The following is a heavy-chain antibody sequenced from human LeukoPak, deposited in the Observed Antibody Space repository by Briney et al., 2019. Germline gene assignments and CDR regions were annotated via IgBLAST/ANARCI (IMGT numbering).Heavy chain of an antibody. CDR1: GYTFTGYY. D-gene: IGHD1-26*01. V-gene: IGHV1-2*06. CDR2: INPNSGGT. J-gene: IGHJ4*02. CDR3: ARYITVGATYQHFDY. Sequence: ASVKVSCKASGYTFTGYYMHWVRQAPGQGLEWMGRINPNSGGTNYAQKFQGRVTMTRDTSISTAYMELSRLRSGDPAVYYCARYITVGATYQHFDYWGQGTLVTVSS.